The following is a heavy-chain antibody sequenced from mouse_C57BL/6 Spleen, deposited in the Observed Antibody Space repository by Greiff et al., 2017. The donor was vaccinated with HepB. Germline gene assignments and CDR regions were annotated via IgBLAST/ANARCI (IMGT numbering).Heavy chain of an antibody. J-gene: IGHJ4*01. Sequence: VQLQQSAAELVRPGASVKLSCKVSGYTFTDHPIHWLKQRPEQGLEWIGYIYPSAGSTKYNEKFKGKATLTADKSSSTAYMQLNSLTSEDSAVYGCARRGRGRGAMDYWGQGTSVTVSA. D-gene: IGHD3-3*01. CDR3: ARRGRGRGAMDY. CDR2: IYPSAGST. V-gene: IGHV1-78*01. CDR1: GYTFTDHP.